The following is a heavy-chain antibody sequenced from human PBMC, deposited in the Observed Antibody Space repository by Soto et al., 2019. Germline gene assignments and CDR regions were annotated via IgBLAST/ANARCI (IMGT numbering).Heavy chain of an antibody. J-gene: IGHJ5*02. CDR3: ARDTDRSGHYDSFDP. CDR1: GFTVSSTY. V-gene: IGHV3-66*01. D-gene: IGHD3-22*01. Sequence: GSLRLSCAASGFTVSSTYMSWVRQAPGKGLEWVSVIYSGGSTYYADSVKGRFTISRDNSKNTVFLQMNSLRAEDTAVYYCARDTDRSGHYDSFDPWGRGILVTGFS. CDR2: IYSGGST.